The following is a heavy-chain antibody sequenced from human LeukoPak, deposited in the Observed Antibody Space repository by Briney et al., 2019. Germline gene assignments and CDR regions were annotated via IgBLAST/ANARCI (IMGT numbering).Heavy chain of an antibody. J-gene: IGHJ5*02. Sequence: ASVKVSCKASGYTFTGYYMHWVRQAPGQGLEWMGWINGHSGNTNYAQKFQDRATMTTDTSTSTAYMELRSLRFDDTAVYYCARDFAWGSGGAPIDDNWLDPWGQGILVTVSS. CDR2: INGHSGNT. CDR1: GYTFTGYY. D-gene: IGHD7-27*01. V-gene: IGHV1-18*04. CDR3: ARDFAWGSGGAPIDDNWLDP.